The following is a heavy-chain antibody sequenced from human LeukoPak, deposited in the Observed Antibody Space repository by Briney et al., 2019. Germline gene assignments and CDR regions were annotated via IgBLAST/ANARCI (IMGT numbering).Heavy chain of an antibody. D-gene: IGHD6-13*01. J-gene: IGHJ6*03. Sequence: ASVKVSCKASGYTFTGYYMHWVRQAPGQGLEWMGWINPNSGGTNYAQKFQGRVTMTRDTSISTAYMELSRLRSDDTAVYYCARDLFRLSGIAGMYYYYMDVWGKGATVTVSS. V-gene: IGHV1-2*02. CDR1: GYTFTGYY. CDR2: INPNSGGT. CDR3: ARDLFRLSGIAGMYYYYMDV.